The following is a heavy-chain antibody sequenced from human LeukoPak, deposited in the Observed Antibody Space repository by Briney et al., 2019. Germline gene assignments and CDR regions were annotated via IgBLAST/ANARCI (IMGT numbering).Heavy chain of an antibody. Sequence: GGSLRLSCAASGFTFSSYFMSWVRQAPGKGLEWVSTVDVSGGTTYYADSVKGRFPISRDNSKNTLYLQMNSLRAEDTAVYYCARVYPQPTYVSMASGAYYDYVWGSYRHDAFDIWGQGTMVTVSS. V-gene: IGHV3-23*01. D-gene: IGHD3-16*02. CDR2: VDVSGGTT. CDR3: ARVYPQPTYVSMASGAYYDYVWGSYRHDAFDI. J-gene: IGHJ3*02. CDR1: GFTFSSYF.